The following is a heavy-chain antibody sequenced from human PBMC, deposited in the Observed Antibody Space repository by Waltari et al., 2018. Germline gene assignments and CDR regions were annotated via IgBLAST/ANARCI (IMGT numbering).Heavy chain of an antibody. Sequence: EVQLVESGGDLVQPGGSLRLSCAASGFNFDDYAMHWVRQAPGKGLEWVSFLSWNDVKVAYADSVKGRFTISRDNTRNSLYLQMNSLRADDMALYYCARGGPTWNYYFHMDVWGKGTTVTVSS. CDR1: GFNFDDYA. V-gene: IGHV3-9*03. J-gene: IGHJ6*03. CDR2: LSWNDVKV. D-gene: IGHD5-12*01. CDR3: ARGGPTWNYYFHMDV.